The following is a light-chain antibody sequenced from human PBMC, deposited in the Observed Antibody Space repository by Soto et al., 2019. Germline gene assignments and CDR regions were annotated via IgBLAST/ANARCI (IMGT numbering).Light chain of an antibody. CDR3: QQYYSTPGT. CDR2: WAS. Sequence: DIVMTQSPDSLAVSLGERATINCRSSQSLLYSSNNKNYLAWYQQRPGQTPKLLIYWASTRESGVPDRFSGSGSGTDFTLTISRLQAEDVTVYYCQQYYSTPGTFGQGTKVEIK. CDR1: QSLLYSSNNKNY. J-gene: IGKJ1*01. V-gene: IGKV4-1*01.